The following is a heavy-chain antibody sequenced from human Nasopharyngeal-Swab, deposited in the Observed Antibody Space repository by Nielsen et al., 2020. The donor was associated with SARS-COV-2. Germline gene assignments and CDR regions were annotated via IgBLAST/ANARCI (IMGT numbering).Heavy chain of an antibody. CDR2: IYYSGST. D-gene: IGHD3-10*01. V-gene: IGHV4-31*03. CDR3: ARANGVRGVIVDYYYYMDV. J-gene: IGHJ6*03. CDR1: GGSISRGGYY. Sequence: LRLSCTVSGGSISRGGYYWSWIRQHPGKGLEWIGYIYYSGSTYYNPSLKSRVTISVDTSKNQFSLKLSSVTAADTAVYYCARANGVRGVIVDYYYYMDVWGKGTTVTVSS.